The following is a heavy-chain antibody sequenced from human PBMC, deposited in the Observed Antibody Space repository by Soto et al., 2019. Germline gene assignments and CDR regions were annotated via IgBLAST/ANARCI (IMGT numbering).Heavy chain of an antibody. CDR2: IYHSGST. J-gene: IGHJ6*02. CDR3: ARGKRYDFWGGYYGMDV. D-gene: IGHD3-3*01. Sequence: PSETLSLTCAVSGGSISSSNWWSWVRQPPGKGLEWIGEIYHSGSTNYNPSLKSRVTISVDKSKNQFSLKLSSVTAADTAVYYWARGKRYDFWGGYYGMDVWAKGTRSP. CDR1: GGSISSSNW. V-gene: IGHV4-4*02.